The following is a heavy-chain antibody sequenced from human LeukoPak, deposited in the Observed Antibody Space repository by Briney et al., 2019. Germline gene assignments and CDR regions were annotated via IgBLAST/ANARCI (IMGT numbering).Heavy chain of an antibody. V-gene: IGHV1-18*01. D-gene: IGHD3-10*01. Sequence: GASVKVSCKASGYTFTSYGISWVRQAPGQGLEWMGWISTYNGNTNYAQMPQGRITMTTDTSTSTAYMELRSLRSDDTAVYYCARGKPVYFYGPGSYLASPFDSWGQGTLVTVSS. CDR3: ARGKPVYFYGPGSYLASPFDS. J-gene: IGHJ4*02. CDR2: ISTYNGNT. CDR1: GYTFTSYG.